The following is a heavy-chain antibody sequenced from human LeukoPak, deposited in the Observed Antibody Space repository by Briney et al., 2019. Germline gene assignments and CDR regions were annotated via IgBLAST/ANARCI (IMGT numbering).Heavy chain of an antibody. J-gene: IGHJ4*02. CDR1: VYTFTSCD. CDR3: TRGSSGRRDN. D-gene: IGHD6-19*01. V-gene: IGHV1-8*01. CDR2: MNPNSVNT. Sequence: ASVKVSCKASVYTFTSCDINWVRQATGQGLEWMGWMNPNSVNTGYGQSFQGRITTTRDISIGTAYMELSNLTSEDTAIYYCTRGSSGRRDNWGQGTLVPVSA.